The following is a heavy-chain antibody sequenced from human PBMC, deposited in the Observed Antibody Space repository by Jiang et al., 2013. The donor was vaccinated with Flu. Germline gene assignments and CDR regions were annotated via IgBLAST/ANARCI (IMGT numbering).Heavy chain of an antibody. D-gene: IGHD1-26*01. Sequence: SYAMSWVRQAPGKGLEWVSAISGSGGSTYYADSVKGRFTISRDNSKNTLYLQMNSLRAEDTAVYYCAKLYSGSYLGYFDYWGQGTLVTVSS. CDR3: AKLYSGSYLGYFDY. J-gene: IGHJ4*02. V-gene: IGHV3-23*01. CDR1: SYA. CDR2: ISGSGGST.